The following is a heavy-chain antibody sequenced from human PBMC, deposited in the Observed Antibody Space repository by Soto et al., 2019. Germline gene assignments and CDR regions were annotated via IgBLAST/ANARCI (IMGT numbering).Heavy chain of an antibody. CDR3: ARDRQYSSSRSNWFDP. CDR1: GGSMSSYY. J-gene: IGHJ5*02. Sequence: PSETLSLTCTVSGGSMSSYYWSWIRQSPGKGLEWIGYIYSSGSTNYNPSLESRVTMSIDTSKNQFFLKLTSVTAADTAVYYCARDRQYSSSRSNWFDPLGQGTLVT. D-gene: IGHD6-13*01. CDR2: IYSSGST. V-gene: IGHV4-59*01.